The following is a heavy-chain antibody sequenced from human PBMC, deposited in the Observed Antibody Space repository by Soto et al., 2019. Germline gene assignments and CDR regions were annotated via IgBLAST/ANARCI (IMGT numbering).Heavy chain of an antibody. D-gene: IGHD6-13*01. CDR2: FDPEDGET. Sequence: GASVKVSCKVSGYTLTELSMHWVRQAPGKGLEWMGGFDPEDGETIYAQKFQGRVTMTEDTSTDTACMELSSLRSEDTAVYYCAVIRSSSWYGDYFDYWGQGTLVTVSS. V-gene: IGHV1-24*01. CDR3: AVIRSSSWYGDYFDY. CDR1: GYTLTELS. J-gene: IGHJ4*02.